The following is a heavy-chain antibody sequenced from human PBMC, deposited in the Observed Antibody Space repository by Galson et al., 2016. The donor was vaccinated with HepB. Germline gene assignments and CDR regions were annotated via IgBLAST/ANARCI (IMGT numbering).Heavy chain of an antibody. J-gene: IGHJ5*02. Sequence: SLRLSCAVSGLNFSTFGMHWVRQAPGKGLEWVAVIWHDGTNRYYPDSVKGRFTISRDNSNNTLYLQMNSLRVDDTAMYYCARVFRPETLDLWGQGTLVTVSS. CDR3: ARVFRPETLDL. CDR2: IWHDGTNR. D-gene: IGHD4-23*01. V-gene: IGHV3-33*01. CDR1: GLNFSTFG.